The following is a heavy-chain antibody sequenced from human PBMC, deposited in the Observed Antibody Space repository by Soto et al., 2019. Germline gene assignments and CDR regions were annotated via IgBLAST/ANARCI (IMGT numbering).Heavy chain of an antibody. J-gene: IGHJ4*02. CDR3: ARSGYFDY. V-gene: IGHV3-48*01. D-gene: IGHD2-8*02. CDR2: ISSTGNTI. Sequence: VQVVESWGGLVQPGGSLRLSCAASGFTFSTYSMNWVRQAPGKGLEWVSYISSTGNTIYYPDSVKGRFTISRDTAKKSLYLQMNSRRAEGTAVYYCARSGYFDYWGQGTLVTVSS. CDR1: GFTFSTYS.